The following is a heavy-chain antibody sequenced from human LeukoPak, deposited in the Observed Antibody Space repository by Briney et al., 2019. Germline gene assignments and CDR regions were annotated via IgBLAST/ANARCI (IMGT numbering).Heavy chain of an antibody. CDR2: IYYSGST. Sequence: PSETLSLTCTVSGGSISSYYWSWTRQPPGKGLEWIGYIYYSGSTNYNPSLKSRVTISVDTSKNQFSLKLSSVTAADTAVYFCARDVVAAAGTWDYWGQGTLVTVSS. CDR3: ARDVVAAAGTWDY. J-gene: IGHJ4*02. CDR1: GGSISSYY. V-gene: IGHV4-59*01. D-gene: IGHD6-13*01.